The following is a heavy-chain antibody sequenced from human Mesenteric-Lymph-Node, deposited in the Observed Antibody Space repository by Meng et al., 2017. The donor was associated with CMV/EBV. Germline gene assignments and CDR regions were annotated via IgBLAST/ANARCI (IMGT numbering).Heavy chain of an antibody. J-gene: IGHJ4*02. D-gene: IGHD4-17*01. Sequence: SETLSLTCAVYGGSFSGYYWTWIRQPPGKQLEWIGEINHSGSTNYNPSLTSRVAISVDTPKSQFSLKLNFVTATDTAVYYCARGGRTTVSYWGQGTLVTVSS. CDR3: ARGGRTTVSY. V-gene: IGHV4-34*01. CDR2: INHSGST. CDR1: GGSFSGYY.